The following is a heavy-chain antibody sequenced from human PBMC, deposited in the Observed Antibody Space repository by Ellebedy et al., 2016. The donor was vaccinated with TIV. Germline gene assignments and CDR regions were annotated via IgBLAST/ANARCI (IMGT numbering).Heavy chain of an antibody. CDR2: IRSKAYGGTT. V-gene: IGHV3-49*03. Sequence: GESLKISCTASGFTFGDYAMSWFRQAPGKGLEWVGCIRSKAYGGTTEYAASVKGRFTISRDDSKSIAYLQMNSLKTEDTAVYYCTREPYYDYVWGSYRNLLFDYWGQGTLVTVSS. CDR1: GFTFGDYA. D-gene: IGHD3-16*02. CDR3: TREPYYDYVWGSYRNLLFDY. J-gene: IGHJ4*02.